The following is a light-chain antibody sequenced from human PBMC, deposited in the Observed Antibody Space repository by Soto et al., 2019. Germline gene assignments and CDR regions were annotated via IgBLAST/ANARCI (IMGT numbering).Light chain of an antibody. V-gene: IGKV1-5*01. CDR1: QSISRW. J-gene: IGKJ1*01. CDR3: QHYCRMWL. CDR2: DAL. Sequence: DIQMTQSPSTLSASVGDRVTITCRASQSISRWLAWYQLRLGEAPKVLIYDALNLARGFRSRFSGRLHRTAFTPTIRSLQPDDFAIHCCQHYCRMWLFCHVTKV.